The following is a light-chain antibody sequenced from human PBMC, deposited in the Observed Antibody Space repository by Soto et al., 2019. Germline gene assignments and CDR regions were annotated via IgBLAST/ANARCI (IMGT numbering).Light chain of an antibody. Sequence: DIQMTQSPSTLSASVGDRGTITCRASQSISSWLAWYQQKPGKAPNLLIYKASSLESGVPSRFSGSGSGAEFTLTVSSLQPDDFATYYSQQYDSYPLAFGGGTKVDIK. CDR1: QSISSW. J-gene: IGKJ4*01. CDR3: QQYDSYPLA. V-gene: IGKV1-5*03. CDR2: KAS.